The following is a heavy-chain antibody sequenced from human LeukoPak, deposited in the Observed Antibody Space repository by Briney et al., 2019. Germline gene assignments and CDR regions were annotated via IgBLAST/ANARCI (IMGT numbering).Heavy chain of an antibody. J-gene: IGHJ5*02. D-gene: IGHD2-2*02. V-gene: IGHV4-34*01. CDR2: INHSGST. CDR1: GGSFSGYY. Sequence: SETLSLTCAVYGGSFSGYYWSWIRQPPGKGLEWIGEINHSGSTNYNPSLKSRVTISVDTSKNQFSLKLSSVTAADTAVYYCARAHLMYCSSTSCYKRGWFDPWGQGTQVTVSS. CDR3: ARAHLMYCSSTSCYKRGWFDP.